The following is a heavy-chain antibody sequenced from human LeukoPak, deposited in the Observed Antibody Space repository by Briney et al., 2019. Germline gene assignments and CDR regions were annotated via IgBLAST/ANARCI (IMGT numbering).Heavy chain of an antibody. CDR3: ARGREAGYCSGGNCYSGYFQH. V-gene: IGHV3-30-3*01. Sequence: PGRSLRLSCAASGCTFSSYAMHWVRQAPGKGLEWVAVISYDGSNKYYADSVKGRFTISRDNSKNTLYLQMNSLRAEDTAVYYCARGREAGYCSGGNCYSGYFQHWGQGTLVTVSS. CDR2: ISYDGSNK. CDR1: GCTFSSYA. J-gene: IGHJ1*01. D-gene: IGHD2-15*01.